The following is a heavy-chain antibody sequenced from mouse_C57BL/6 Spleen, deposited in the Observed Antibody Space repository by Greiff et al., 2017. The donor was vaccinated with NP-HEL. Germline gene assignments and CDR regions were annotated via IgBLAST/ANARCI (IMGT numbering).Heavy chain of an antibody. Sequence: EVKLVESGGGLVQPGGSMKLSCAASGFTFSDAWMDWVRQSPEKGLEWVAEIRNKANNHATYYAESVKGRFTISRDDSKSSVYLQMNSLRAEDTGIYYCTRTVVATGYFDYWGQGTTLTVSS. V-gene: IGHV6-6*01. CDR2: IRNKANNHAT. J-gene: IGHJ2*01. CDR3: TRTVVATGYFDY. CDR1: GFTFSDAW. D-gene: IGHD1-1*01.